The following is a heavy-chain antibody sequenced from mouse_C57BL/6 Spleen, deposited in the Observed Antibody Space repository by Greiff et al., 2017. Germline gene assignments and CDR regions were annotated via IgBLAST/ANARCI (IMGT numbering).Heavy chain of an antibody. CDR2: ILPGSGST. D-gene: IGHD3-2*02. CDR3: ARNLYSSGYEDYAMDY. J-gene: IGHJ4*01. CDR1: GYTFTGYW. Sequence: QVQLKQSGAELMKPGASVKLSCKATGYTFTGYWIEWVKQRPGHGLEWIGEILPGSGSTNYNEKFKGKATFTADTSSNTAYMQLSSLTTEDSAIYYCARNLYSSGYEDYAMDYWGQGTSVTVSS. V-gene: IGHV1-9*01.